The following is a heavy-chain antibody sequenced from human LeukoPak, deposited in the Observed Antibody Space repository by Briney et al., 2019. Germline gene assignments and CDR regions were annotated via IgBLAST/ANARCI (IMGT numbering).Heavy chain of an antibody. D-gene: IGHD5-12*01. CDR2: IIGSSGDT. J-gene: IGHJ4*02. CDR3: AKGAYDYIEMGYFDD. V-gene: IGHV3-23*01. Sequence: GSLRLSCAASGFRFSNFAMSWVRQAPGKGMEWVSLIIGSSGDTLYADSVKGRFTISRDISKNRLYLQMNSLRAEDTALYYCAKGAYDYIEMGYFDDWGQGTLVTVSS. CDR1: GFRFSNFA.